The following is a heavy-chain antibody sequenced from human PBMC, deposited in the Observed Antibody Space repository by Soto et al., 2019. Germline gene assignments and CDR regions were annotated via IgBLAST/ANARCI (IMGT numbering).Heavy chain of an antibody. CDR3: AIFKVTATISYYFIF. Sequence: SETLSLTCSVSDDSINSDKYYWGWIRQPPGKGLEWIGSIYYRGNAYYNPSLQTRVTISLDKSRSQFSLKLNSVTAADSAVYFCAIFKVTATISYYFIFLRHAALVTV. CDR2: IYYRGNA. V-gene: IGHV4-39*01. D-gene: IGHD3-9*01. CDR1: DDSINSDKYY. J-gene: IGHJ4*01.